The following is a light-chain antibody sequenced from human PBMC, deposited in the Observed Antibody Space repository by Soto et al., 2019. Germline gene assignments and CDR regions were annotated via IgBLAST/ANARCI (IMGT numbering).Light chain of an antibody. CDR2: GAS. V-gene: IGKV3-15*01. CDR3: QQYYDWPIT. J-gene: IGKJ5*01. CDR1: QSVSSN. Sequence: EIVMTQSPATLSVSPGERATPSCRASQSVSSNFAWYQQKPGQAPSLLIYGASTRATGIPARFSGSGSGTEVTLTISSLQSEDFEVYYCQQYYDWPITFGQGTRLEIK.